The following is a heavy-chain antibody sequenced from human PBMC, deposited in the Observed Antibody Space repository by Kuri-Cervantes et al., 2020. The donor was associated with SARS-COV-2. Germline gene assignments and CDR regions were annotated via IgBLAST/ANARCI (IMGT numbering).Heavy chain of an antibody. J-gene: IGHJ4*02. Sequence: GGSLRLSCAASGFTFSSYGMHWVRQAPGKGLEWVAVIWYDGSNKYYADSVKGRFTISRDNSKNTLYLQMNSLRAEDTAVYYCARDGRRITIFGVVIITFDYWGQGTLVTVSS. CDR2: IWYDGSNK. CDR3: ARDGRRITIFGVVIITFDY. V-gene: IGHV3-33*01. CDR1: GFTFSSYG. D-gene: IGHD3-3*01.